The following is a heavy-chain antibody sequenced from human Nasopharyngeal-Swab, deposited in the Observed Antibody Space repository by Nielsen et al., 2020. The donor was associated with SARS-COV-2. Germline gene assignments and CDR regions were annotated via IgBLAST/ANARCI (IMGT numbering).Heavy chain of an antibody. J-gene: IGHJ5*02. CDR2: IYWDDDK. CDR3: AHNQHWGGYEQQWLVPADWFDP. D-gene: IGHD6-19*01. CDR1: GFSLSTSGVG. Sequence: SGPTLVKPEQTLTLTCTFSGFSLSTSGVGVGWIRQPPGKALEWLALIYWDDDKRYSPSLKSRLTITKDTSKNQVVLTMTNMDPVDTATYYCAHNQHWGGYEQQWLVPADWFDPWGQGTLVTVSS. V-gene: IGHV2-5*02.